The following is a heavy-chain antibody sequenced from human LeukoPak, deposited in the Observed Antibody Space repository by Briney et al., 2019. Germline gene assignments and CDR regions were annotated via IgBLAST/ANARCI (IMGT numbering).Heavy chain of an antibody. D-gene: IGHD1-26*01. Sequence: SETLSLTCTVSGGSLSSTSSYWGWIRQPPGKGLEWIGYIHYGGNTNYNPSLKSRVTISFDTSKNQLSLNLISATAADTAVYYCARLPGGYWGQGTLVIVSS. J-gene: IGHJ4*02. CDR3: ARLPGGY. V-gene: IGHV4-39*01. CDR2: IHYGGNT. CDR1: GGSLSSTSSY.